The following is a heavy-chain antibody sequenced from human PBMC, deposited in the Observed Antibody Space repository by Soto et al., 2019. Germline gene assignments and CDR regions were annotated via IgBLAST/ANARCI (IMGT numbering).Heavy chain of an antibody. CDR3: GRDAGRRFDY. CDR2: MNRDGSEK. D-gene: IGHD6-13*01. CDR1: GFTFSSYW. Sequence: EVQLVESGGGLVQPGGSLRLSCAASGFTFSSYWMTWARQAPGKGLEWVASMNRDGSEKRYVDSVEGRFTISRDNAKNSLFPQMNSLSPDDTAVYYCGRDAGRRFDYWGQGSLVTCSS. V-gene: IGHV3-7*01. J-gene: IGHJ4*02.